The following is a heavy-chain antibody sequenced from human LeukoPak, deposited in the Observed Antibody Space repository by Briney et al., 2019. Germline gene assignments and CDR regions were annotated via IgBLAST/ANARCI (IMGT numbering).Heavy chain of an antibody. CDR2: LHYSGVST. D-gene: IGHD5-24*01. J-gene: IGHJ4*02. Sequence: GGSLRLSCAASGFTLSNYAMSWVRQAPGKGLEWVSALHYSGVSTYYADSVKGRFTISRDNSKNTLYLQMNSLRAEDTAVYYCAKVIREVDMSYDYWGQGTLVTVSS. V-gene: IGHV3-23*05. CDR1: GFTLSNYA. CDR3: AKVIREVDMSYDY.